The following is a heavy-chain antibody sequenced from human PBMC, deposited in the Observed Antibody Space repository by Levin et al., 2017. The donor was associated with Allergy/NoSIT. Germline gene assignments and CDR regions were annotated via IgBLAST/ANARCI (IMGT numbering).Heavy chain of an antibody. D-gene: IGHD6-19*01. Sequence: GESLKISCAASGFTFSSYWMHWVRQAPGKGLVWVSRINSDGSSTSYADSVKGRFTISRDNAKNTLYLQMNSLRAEDTAVYYCARGFIAVATVGGYWGQGTLVTVSS. CDR2: INSDGSST. CDR1: GFTFSSYW. CDR3: ARGFIAVATVGGY. J-gene: IGHJ4*02. V-gene: IGHV3-74*01.